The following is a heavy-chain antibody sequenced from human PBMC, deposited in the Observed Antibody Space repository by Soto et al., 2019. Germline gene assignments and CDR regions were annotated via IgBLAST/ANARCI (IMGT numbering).Heavy chain of an antibody. CDR2: IRTNGGST. Sequence: EVQLVESGGGLVQPGGSLRLSCAASGFIFSAYPMHWVRQAPGKGLEYVSAIRTNGGSTYYANSVKGRFTISRDNSKNTLYLQMGSLIAEDLAIYYCARGDDYVPFDYWGQGTVVTVSS. D-gene: IGHD4-17*01. J-gene: IGHJ4*02. V-gene: IGHV3-64*01. CDR1: GFIFSAYP. CDR3: ARGDDYVPFDY.